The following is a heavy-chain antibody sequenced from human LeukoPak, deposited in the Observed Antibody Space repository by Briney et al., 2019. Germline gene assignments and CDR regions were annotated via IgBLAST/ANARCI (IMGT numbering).Heavy chain of an antibody. J-gene: IGHJ5*02. CDR1: GFTFSSYE. CDR3: ARVGYSSWYQPENWFDP. CDR2: ISSSGSTI. D-gene: IGHD6-13*01. Sequence: GGSLRLSCAASGFTFSSYEMNWVRQAPGKGLEWVSYISSSGSTIYYADSVEGRFTISRDNAKNSLYLQMNSLRAEDTAVYYCARVGYSSWYQPENWFDPWGQGTLVTVSS. V-gene: IGHV3-48*03.